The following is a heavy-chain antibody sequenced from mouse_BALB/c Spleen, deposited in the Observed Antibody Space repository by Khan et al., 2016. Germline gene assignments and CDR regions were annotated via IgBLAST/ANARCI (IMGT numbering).Heavy chain of an antibody. CDR3: ARSYKEPWFAY. D-gene: IGHD2-10*01. J-gene: IGHJ3*01. CDR2: INPYTGGT. Sequence: VQLQQSGPELVKPGASMKMSCKASGYSFTGYTINWVKQSHGKNLEGIGLINPYTGGTIYNQRFKDKATLTIDKSSSTAYMELLSLTSEDSAVYYCARSYKEPWFAYWGQGTLVTVSA. V-gene: IGHV1-18*01. CDR1: GYSFTGYT.